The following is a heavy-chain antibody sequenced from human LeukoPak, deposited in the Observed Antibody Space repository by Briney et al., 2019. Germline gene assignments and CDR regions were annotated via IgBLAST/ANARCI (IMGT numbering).Heavy chain of an antibody. V-gene: IGHV1-18*01. D-gene: IGHD3-22*01. J-gene: IGHJ4*02. CDR3: ARFRLADSSGYPFDY. CDR1: GYTFTSYG. Sequence: ASVKVSCKASGYTFTSYGISWVRQAPGQGLEWMGWISAYNGNTNYAQKFQGRVTITADESTSTAYMELSSLRSEDTAVYYCARFRLADSSGYPFDYWGQGTLVTVSS. CDR2: ISAYNGNT.